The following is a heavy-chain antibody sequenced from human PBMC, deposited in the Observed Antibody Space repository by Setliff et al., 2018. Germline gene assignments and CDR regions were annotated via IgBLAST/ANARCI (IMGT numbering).Heavy chain of an antibody. Sequence: ASVKVSCKASGYTFTSYYMYWVRQAPGQGLEWMGTINTGGGSASIVDQFQGRVTMTRDTSTSTVYMEFSSLRSDDTAIYYCARINFYVSSGYYYASDNWGQGTLVTVSS. J-gene: IGHJ4*02. D-gene: IGHD3-22*01. CDR1: GYTFTSYY. V-gene: IGHV1-46*01. CDR2: INTGGGSA. CDR3: ARINFYVSSGYYYASDN.